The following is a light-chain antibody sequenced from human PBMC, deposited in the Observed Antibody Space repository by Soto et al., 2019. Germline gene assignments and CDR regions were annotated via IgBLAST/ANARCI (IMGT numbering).Light chain of an antibody. J-gene: IGLJ2*01. CDR3: SSYTLITTLVL. Sequence: QSALTQPASVSGSPGQSITISCTGTGSDIGAYNYVSWYQQHPGKAPKLIIYKVSNRPSGVSNRFSGSKSGNTAPLTISGLQTEDEADYYCSSYTLITTLVLFGGGTKLTVL. V-gene: IGLV2-14*01. CDR1: GSDIGAYNY. CDR2: KVS.